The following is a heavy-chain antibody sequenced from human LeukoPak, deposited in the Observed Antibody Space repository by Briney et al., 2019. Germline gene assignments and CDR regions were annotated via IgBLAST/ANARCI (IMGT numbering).Heavy chain of an antibody. D-gene: IGHD3-22*01. J-gene: IGHJ5*02. V-gene: IGHV3-23*01. CDR3: AKDRVVITTWDWFDP. Sequence: QPGGSLRLSCAASGFTFSSYAMSWVRQAPGKGLEWVSAISGSGGSTYYADSVKGRLTISRDNSKNTLYLQMNSLRAEDTAVYYCAKDRVVITTWDWFDPWGQGTLVTVSS. CDR1: GFTFSSYA. CDR2: ISGSGGST.